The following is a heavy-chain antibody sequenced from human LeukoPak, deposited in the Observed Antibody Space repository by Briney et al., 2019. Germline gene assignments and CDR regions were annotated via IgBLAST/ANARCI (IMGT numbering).Heavy chain of an antibody. CDR2: ISATAT. Sequence: GGSLRLSCAASGFTFSSYAMSWVRQAPGKGLEWVSLISATATYYADSVKGRFTISRDNAKNSLYLQMNSLRAEDTALYYCAREKDSSSWYGMDVWGQGTTVTVSS. CDR1: GFTFSSYA. D-gene: IGHD6-13*01. V-gene: IGHV3-23*01. CDR3: AREKDSSSWYGMDV. J-gene: IGHJ6*02.